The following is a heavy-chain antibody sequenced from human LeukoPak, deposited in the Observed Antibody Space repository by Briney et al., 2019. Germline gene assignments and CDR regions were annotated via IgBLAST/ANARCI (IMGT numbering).Heavy chain of an antibody. CDR3: AKIAGFGEWGPNYFDY. Sequence: GGSLRLSCAASGFTFSSYVVTWVRQAPGKGLEWVSTISGSGATTYYADSVKGRFTISRDNSKNTLSLQMNSLRAEDTAVYYCAKIAGFGEWGPNYFDYWGQRTLVTVSS. CDR1: GFTFSSYV. V-gene: IGHV3-23*01. D-gene: IGHD3-10*01. CDR2: ISGSGATT. J-gene: IGHJ4*02.